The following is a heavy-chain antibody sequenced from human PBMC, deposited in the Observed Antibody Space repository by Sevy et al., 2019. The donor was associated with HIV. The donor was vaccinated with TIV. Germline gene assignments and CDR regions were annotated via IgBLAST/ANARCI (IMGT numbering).Heavy chain of an antibody. V-gene: IGHV3-33*01. CDR1: GFTFSSYG. D-gene: IGHD3-22*01. CDR3: VRDSFFYDSSGYSYYYGMDV. J-gene: IGHJ6*02. Sequence: GGSLRLSCAASGFTFSSYGMHWVRQAPGKGLEWVTVIWYDGSNKYYADSVKGRFTISRDNSKNTLYLQMNSLRAEDTAVYYCVRDSFFYDSSGYSYYYGMDVWGQGTTVTVSS. CDR2: IWYDGSNK.